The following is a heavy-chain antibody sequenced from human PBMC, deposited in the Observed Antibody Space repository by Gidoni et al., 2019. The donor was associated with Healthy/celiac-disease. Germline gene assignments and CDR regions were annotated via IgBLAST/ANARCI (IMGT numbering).Heavy chain of an antibody. V-gene: IGHV3-21*01. Sequence: EVQLVESGGGLVKPGGSLRLSCSASGFTFSSYSMNWVRQAPGKGLEWVSSISSSSSYIYSADSVKGRFTISRDNAKNSLYLQMNSLRAEDTAVYYCARDMCLGYSGYEVSYWGQGTLVTVSS. CDR1: GFTFSSYS. CDR3: ARDMCLGYSGYEVSY. J-gene: IGHJ4*02. CDR2: ISSSSSYI. D-gene: IGHD5-12*01.